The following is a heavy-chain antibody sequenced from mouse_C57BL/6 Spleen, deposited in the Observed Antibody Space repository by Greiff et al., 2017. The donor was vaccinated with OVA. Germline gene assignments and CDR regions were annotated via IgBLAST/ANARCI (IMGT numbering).Heavy chain of an antibody. CDR3: ARLDWDY. CDR2: ISSGGSYT. J-gene: IGHJ2*01. Sequence: DVHLVESGGDLVKPGGSLKLSCAASGFTFSSYGMSWVRQTPDKRLEWVATISSGGSYTYYPDSVKGRFTISRDNAKNTLYLQMSSLKSEDTAMYYCARLDWDYWGQGTTLTVSS. CDR1: GFTFSSYG. V-gene: IGHV5-6*01. D-gene: IGHD4-1*01.